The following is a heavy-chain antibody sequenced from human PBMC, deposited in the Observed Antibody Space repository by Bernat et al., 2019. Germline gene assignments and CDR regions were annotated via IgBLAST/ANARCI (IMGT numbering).Heavy chain of an antibody. CDR1: GYSISSGYY. D-gene: IGHD3-3*01. V-gene: IGHV4-38-2*01. J-gene: IGHJ5*02. Sequence: QVQLQESGPGLVKPSETLSLTCAVSGYSISSGYYWGWIRQPPGKGLEWIGSIYHSGRTYYNPSLKSRVTISVATSKTQFSLKLSSVTAADTAVYYCARGRNVLRFLEWFDPLRKNNWFDPWGQGTLVTVSS. CDR2: IYHSGRT. CDR3: ARGRNVLRFLEWFDPLRKNNWFDP.